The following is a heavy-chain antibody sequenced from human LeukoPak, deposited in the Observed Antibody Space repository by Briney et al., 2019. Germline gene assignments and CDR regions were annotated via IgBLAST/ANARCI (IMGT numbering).Heavy chain of an antibody. CDR3: ARKNTAMVKGWDYYYMDV. J-gene: IGHJ6*03. V-gene: IGHV1-2*02. CDR1: GYTFTGYY. CDR2: INPNSGGT. Sequence: GASVKVSCKASGYTFTGYYMHWVRQAPGQGLEWMGWINPNSGGTNYAQKFQGRVTMTRDTSISTAYMELSRLRSDDTAVYYCARKNTAMVKGWDYYYMDVWGKGTTVTVSS. D-gene: IGHD5-18*01.